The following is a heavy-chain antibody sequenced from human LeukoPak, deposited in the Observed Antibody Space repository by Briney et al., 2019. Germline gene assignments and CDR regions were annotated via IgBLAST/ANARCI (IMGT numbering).Heavy chain of an antibody. Sequence: SQTLSLTCAISGDSVSSDSAAWHWIRHSPSNGLEWLGRTYYRSKWGNDYAVSVKSRVTIHPDTSKNQISLQLNSVTPEDTGVYYCAREGGVYYYIDVWGKGTTVTVSS. V-gene: IGHV6-1*01. CDR2: TYYRSKWGN. J-gene: IGHJ6*03. CDR1: GDSVSSDSAA. D-gene: IGHD3-16*01. CDR3: AREGGVYYYIDV.